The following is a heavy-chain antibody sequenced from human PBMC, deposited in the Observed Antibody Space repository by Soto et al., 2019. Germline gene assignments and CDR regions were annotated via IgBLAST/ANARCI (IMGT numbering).Heavy chain of an antibody. J-gene: IGHJ4*02. V-gene: IGHV1-69*13. CDR2: IIPIFGTA. D-gene: IGHD3-22*01. CDR3: ASTNYYDSSGYYTSFGY. Sequence: SVKVSCKASGGTFGSYAISWVRQAPGQGLEWMGGIIPIFGTANYAQKFQGRVTITADESTSTAYMELSSLRSEDTAVYYCASTNYYDSSGYYTSFGYWGQGTLVTVSS. CDR1: GGTFGSYA.